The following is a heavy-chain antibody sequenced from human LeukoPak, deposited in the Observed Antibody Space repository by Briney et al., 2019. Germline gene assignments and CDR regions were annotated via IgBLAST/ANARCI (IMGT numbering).Heavy chain of an antibody. J-gene: IGHJ4*02. V-gene: IGHV1-69*04. CDR2: IIPILGIA. CDR1: GGTFSSYA. CDR3: ASGGYCSGGSCYSGSV. D-gene: IGHD2-15*01. Sequence: SVKVSCKASGGTFSSYAISWVRQAPGQGLEWMGRIIPILGIANYAQKFQGRVTITADKSTSTAYMELSSLRSEDTAVYYYASGGYCSGGSCYSGSVWGQGTLVTVSS.